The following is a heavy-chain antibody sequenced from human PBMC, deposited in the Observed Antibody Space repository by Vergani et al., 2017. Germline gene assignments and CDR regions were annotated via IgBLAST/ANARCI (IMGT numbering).Heavy chain of an antibody. V-gene: IGHV4-39*02. CDR3: ARDSWTSELRGVYWFDT. CDR1: NDSVSNTFYY. J-gene: IGHJ5*02. D-gene: IGHD3-10*01. Sequence: QVQLQESGPGLVKPSETLSLTCTVSNDSVSNTFYYWGWIRQTPGKGLEWIGSIYYSGSTYYNPSLESRVTMSVDTSKSQFSLKLSSVTAADTAVYYCARDSWTSELRGVYWFDTWGQGTLVSVSS. CDR2: IYYSGST.